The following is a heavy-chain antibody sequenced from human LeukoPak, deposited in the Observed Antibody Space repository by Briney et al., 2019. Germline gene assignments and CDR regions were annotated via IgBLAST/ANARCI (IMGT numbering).Heavy chain of an antibody. CDR3: AKDGGDGTYLYMDY. D-gene: IGHD1/OR15-1a*01. J-gene: IGHJ4*02. CDR2: ISYDGSNK. CDR1: GFTFSSYD. V-gene: IGHV3-30*18. Sequence: GGSLRLSCAASGFTFSSYDMHWVRQAPGKGLEWVAVISYDGSNKYYADSVKGRFTISRDNSKNTLYLQMNSLRAEDTAVYYCAKDGGDGTYLYMDYWGQGTLVTVSS.